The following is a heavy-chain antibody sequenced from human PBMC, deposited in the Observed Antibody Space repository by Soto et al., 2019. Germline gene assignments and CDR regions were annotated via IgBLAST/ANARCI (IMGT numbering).Heavy chain of an antibody. V-gene: IGHV4-59*01. D-gene: IGHD2-15*01. Sequence: SETLSLTCTFSGDSISSYYWSLIRQPPGKGLEYIGYIYYSGSTNYNPSLKSRVTISVDTSKNQFSLKLSSVTAADRAVYYCARVRMNYYYYGMDVWGQGTTVTVSS. CDR1: GDSISSYY. CDR3: ARVRMNYYYYGMDV. J-gene: IGHJ6*02. CDR2: IYYSGST.